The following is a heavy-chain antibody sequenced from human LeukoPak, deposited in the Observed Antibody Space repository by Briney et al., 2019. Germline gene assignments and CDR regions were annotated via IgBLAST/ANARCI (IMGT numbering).Heavy chain of an antibody. J-gene: IGHJ4*02. CDR1: GFTFSSYL. CDR3: ARANNDFWSGYYSYFYFDY. D-gene: IGHD3-3*01. Sequence: GGSLRLSCAASGFTFSSYLMSWVRQAPGKGLEWVANIKQDGSEKYYVDSVKGRFTISRDNAKNSLYLQMSSLRAEDTAVYYCARANNDFWSGYYSYFYFDYWGQGTLVTVSS. V-gene: IGHV3-7*04. CDR2: IKQDGSEK.